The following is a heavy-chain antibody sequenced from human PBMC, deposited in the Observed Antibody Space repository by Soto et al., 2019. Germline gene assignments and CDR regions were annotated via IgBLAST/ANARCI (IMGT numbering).Heavy chain of an antibody. CDR2: ISAYNGNT. V-gene: IGHV1-18*01. J-gene: IGHJ4*02. D-gene: IGHD2-21*01. CDR3: ARGPEVIDY. CDR1: RYRIASKC. Sequence: KACRYRIASKCRISVRQAPGQGLEWMGWISAYNGNTNYAQKLQGRVTMTTDTSTSTAYMELRSLRSDDTAVYYCARGPEVIDYWGQGTLVTVSS.